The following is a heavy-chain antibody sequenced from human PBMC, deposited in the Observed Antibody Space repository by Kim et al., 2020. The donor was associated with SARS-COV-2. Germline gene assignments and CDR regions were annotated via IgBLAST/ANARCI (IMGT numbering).Heavy chain of an antibody. Sequence: DSVQGRCTISRDNATNSLYLQMNSLRAEDTAVYYCARVGYYYGSGRPFDYWGQGTLVTVSS. CDR3: ARVGYYYGSGRPFDY. J-gene: IGHJ4*02. V-gene: IGHV3-21*01. D-gene: IGHD3-10*01.